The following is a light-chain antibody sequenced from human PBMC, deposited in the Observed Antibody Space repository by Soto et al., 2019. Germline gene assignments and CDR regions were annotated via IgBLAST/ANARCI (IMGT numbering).Light chain of an antibody. CDR1: SSNIGSNY. CDR2: RNN. Sequence: QSVLTQPPSASGTPGQRVTISCSGSSSNIGSNYVYWYQQLPGTAPNLLIYRNNQRPSGVPDRVSGSKSGTSASLAISGLRSEDEADDYCASWDDSLSGPNVVFGGGTKVTVL. V-gene: IGLV1-47*01. J-gene: IGLJ2*01. CDR3: ASWDDSLSGPNVV.